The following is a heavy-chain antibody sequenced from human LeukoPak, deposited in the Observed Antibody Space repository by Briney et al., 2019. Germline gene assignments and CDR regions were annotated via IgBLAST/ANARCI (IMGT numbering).Heavy chain of an antibody. D-gene: IGHD6-13*01. J-gene: IGHJ5*02. V-gene: IGHV4-59*01. CDR2: IYYSGST. CDR3: ARGIAAAPNWFDP. Sequence: SETLSLTCAVYGGSFSGYYWSWIRQPPGKGLEWIGYIYYSGSTNYNPSLKSRVTISVDTSKNQFSLKLSSVTAADTAVYYCARGIAAAPNWFDPWGQGTLVTVPS. CDR1: GGSFSGYY.